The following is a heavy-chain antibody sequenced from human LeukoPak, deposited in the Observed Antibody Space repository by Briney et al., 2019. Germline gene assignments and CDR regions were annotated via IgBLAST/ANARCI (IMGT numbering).Heavy chain of an antibody. CDR1: GGSISSYY. CDR2: IYYSGST. J-gene: IGHJ4*02. D-gene: IGHD6-19*01. CDR3: ARGRGIAVAY. Sequence: PSETLSLTCTVSGGSISSYYWSWIRQPPGKGLEWIGYIYYSGSTNYNPSLKSRVTISVDTSKNQFSLKLSSVTAADTAVYYCARGRGIAVAYWGQGTLVTVSS. V-gene: IGHV4-59*01.